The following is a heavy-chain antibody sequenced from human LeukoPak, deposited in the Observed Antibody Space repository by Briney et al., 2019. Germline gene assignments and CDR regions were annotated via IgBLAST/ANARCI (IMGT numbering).Heavy chain of an antibody. D-gene: IGHD1-1*01. J-gene: IGHJ4*02. CDR3: TITTGTTLGLMDY. CDR2: INHSGST. V-gene: IGHV4-34*01. CDR1: GGSFSGYY. Sequence: SETLSLTCAVYGGSFSGYYWRWIRQPPGKGLEWIGEINHSGSTNYNPSLKSRVTISVDTSKDQLSLKMSSVTAADTAVYYCTITTGTTLGLMDYWGQGTQVTVSS.